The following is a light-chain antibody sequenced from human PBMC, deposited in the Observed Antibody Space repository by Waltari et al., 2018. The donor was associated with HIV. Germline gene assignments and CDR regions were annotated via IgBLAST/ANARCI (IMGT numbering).Light chain of an antibody. V-gene: IGLV1-40*01. CDR2: GNI. J-gene: IGLJ3*02. CDR1: SSNIGANYD. CDR3: QSYDSSLSGWV. Sequence: QSVLTQPPSVSGAPGQRVTISCTGTSSNIGANYDVHWYQHLPGTAPKLLIYGNIYRPSGVPDRFSASKSVTSASLAITGLQADDEADYYCQSYDSSLSGWVFGGGTKLTV.